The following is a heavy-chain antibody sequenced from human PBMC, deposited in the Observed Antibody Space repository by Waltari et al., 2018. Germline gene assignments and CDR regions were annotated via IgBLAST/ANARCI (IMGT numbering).Heavy chain of an antibody. J-gene: IGHJ4*02. D-gene: IGHD3-22*01. CDR3: ARREDYYDSSGYYPQ. V-gene: IGHV1-69*04. CDR1: GGNFSSYA. Sequence: QVQLVQSGAEVKKPGSSVKVSCKASGGNFSSYAISWVRQAPGQGLEWMGGIIPILGIANYAQKFQGRVTITADESTSTAYMELSSLRSEDTAVYYCARREDYYDSSGYYPQWGQGTLVTVSS. CDR2: IIPILGIA.